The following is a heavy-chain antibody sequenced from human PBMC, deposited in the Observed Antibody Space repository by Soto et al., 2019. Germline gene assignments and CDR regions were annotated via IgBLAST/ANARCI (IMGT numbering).Heavy chain of an antibody. Sequence: GGSLRLSCAASGFTFRSYAMSWVRQAPGKGLEWVSGISGSGISTHYADSVKGRFTVSRDNSKNTLYLQMNSLRAEDTAVYYCAKDRHGDYETYYYYGMDVWGQGTTVTVSS. CDR3: AKDRHGDYETYYYYGMDV. J-gene: IGHJ6*02. D-gene: IGHD4-17*01. V-gene: IGHV3-23*01. CDR1: GFTFRSYA. CDR2: ISGSGIST.